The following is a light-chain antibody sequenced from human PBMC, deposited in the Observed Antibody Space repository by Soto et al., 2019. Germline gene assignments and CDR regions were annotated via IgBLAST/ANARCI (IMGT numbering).Light chain of an antibody. J-gene: IGKJ1*01. CDR2: DAS. Sequence: IRMPQSPSTLSASVGARVTIACRASQSISNWLAWYQQKPGKAPKLLIYDASTLESGVPSRFSGSGSGTEFTLTISILQPDDFASYYCQHYNNYSPWTFGQGTKVDI. CDR1: QSISNW. CDR3: QHYNNYSPWT. V-gene: IGKV1-5*01.